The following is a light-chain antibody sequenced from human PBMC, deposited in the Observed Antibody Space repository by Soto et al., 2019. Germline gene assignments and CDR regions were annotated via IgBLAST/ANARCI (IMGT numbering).Light chain of an antibody. J-gene: IGKJ4*01. Sequence: DIQITQSPSSLSASVGDRVTITCQASQDIKYYLNWYQQKSGKAPKLLIYGASDLETGVPSRFSGSGSGTDFTFTINSLQPEDIATYYCQQYDNLPLTFGGGTKVDIK. CDR1: QDIKYY. V-gene: IGKV1-33*01. CDR2: GAS. CDR3: QQYDNLPLT.